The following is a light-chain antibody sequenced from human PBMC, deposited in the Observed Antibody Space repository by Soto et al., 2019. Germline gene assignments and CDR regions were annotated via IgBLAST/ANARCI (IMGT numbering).Light chain of an antibody. CDR2: SNN. CDR3: ATWDDSLNGFYV. V-gene: IGLV1-47*01. CDR1: TSNIGSNY. Sequence: QSVLTQPPSASGTPGQGVTISCSGSTSNIGSNYVYWYQQLPGTAPKLLIYSNNQRPSGVPDRFSGSKSGDSASLAISGLRSDDEADYFCATWDDSLNGFYVFGTGTKVNVL. J-gene: IGLJ1*01.